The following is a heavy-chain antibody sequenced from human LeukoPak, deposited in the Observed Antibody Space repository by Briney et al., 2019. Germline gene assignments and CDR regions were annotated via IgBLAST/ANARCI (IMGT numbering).Heavy chain of an antibody. CDR2: IKQDGSEK. J-gene: IGHJ4*02. CDR3: ASALVRGYYYDSSGDY. V-gene: IGHV3-7*01. D-gene: IGHD3-22*01. Sequence: AGGSLRLSCAASGFTFSSYWMSWVRQAPGKGLEWVANIKQDGSEKYYVDSVKGRFTISRDNAKNSLYLQMNSLRAEDTAVYYCASALVRGYYYDSSGDYWGQGTLVTVSS. CDR1: GFTFSSYW.